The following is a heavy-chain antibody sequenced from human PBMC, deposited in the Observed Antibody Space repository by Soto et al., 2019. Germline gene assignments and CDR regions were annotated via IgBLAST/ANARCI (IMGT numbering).Heavy chain of an antibody. D-gene: IGHD2-21*01. CDR3: ARVVRGWHPHFDS. CDR2: INHSGSG. V-gene: IGHV4-34*01. J-gene: IGHJ4*02. Sequence: PSETLSLTCGAYGGPFNGYYWSWIRQPPGKGLEWIGEINHSGSGNYNPSLKSRVTISLDTSKNQFSLKLDSVTAADTAVYYCARVVRGWHPHFDSWGQGTLVTVS. CDR1: GGPFNGYY.